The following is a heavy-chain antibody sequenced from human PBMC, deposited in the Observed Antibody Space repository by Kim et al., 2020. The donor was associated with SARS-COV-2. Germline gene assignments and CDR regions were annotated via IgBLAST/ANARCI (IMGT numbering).Heavy chain of an antibody. CDR1: GGSISSYY. D-gene: IGHD3-10*01. CDR2: IYYSGST. Sequence: SETLSLTCTVSGGSISSYYWSWIRQPPGKGLEWIGYIYYSGSTNYNPSLKSRVTISVDTSKNQFSLKLSSVTAADTAVYYCARITYYYGSGSYYFFDYWGQGTLVTVSS. CDR3: ARITYYYGSGSYYFFDY. V-gene: IGHV4-59*08. J-gene: IGHJ4*02.